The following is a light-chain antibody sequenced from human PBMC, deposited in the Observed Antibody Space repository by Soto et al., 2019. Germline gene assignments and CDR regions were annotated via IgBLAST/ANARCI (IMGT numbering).Light chain of an antibody. Sequence: QSALTQPASVSGSPGQSITISCTGTSSDVGGYNYVSWYQQHPDKAPKLMIYEVSNRPSGVSNRFSGSKSGNTASLTISGLQTEDEADYHCSSYTSSSTPYVFGTGIKLTVL. CDR3: SSYTSSSTPYV. CDR2: EVS. V-gene: IGLV2-14*01. J-gene: IGLJ1*01. CDR1: SSDVGGYNY.